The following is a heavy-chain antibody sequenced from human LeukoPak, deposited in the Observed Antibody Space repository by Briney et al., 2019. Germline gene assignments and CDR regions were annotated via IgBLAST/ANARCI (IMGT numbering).Heavy chain of an antibody. D-gene: IGHD6-13*01. Sequence: WASVKVSCKASGGTFSSYAIGWVRQAPGQGLEWMGGIIPIFGTANYAQKFQGRVTITADESTSTAYMELSSLRSEDTAVYYCARSRIADELSYFDYWGQGTLVTVSS. CDR2: IIPIFGTA. J-gene: IGHJ4*02. CDR1: GGTFSSYA. CDR3: ARSRIADELSYFDY. V-gene: IGHV1-69*13.